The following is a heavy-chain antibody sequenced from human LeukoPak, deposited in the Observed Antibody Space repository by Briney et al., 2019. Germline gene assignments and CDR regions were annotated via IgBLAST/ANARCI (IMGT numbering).Heavy chain of an antibody. Sequence: GGSLRLSCAASGFTFSIFGIHWVRQAPGKGLEWVAAISPDGNREYYTESVKGRFTVSRDNSNNMIYPQINSLRGDDSAVYYCAKINNVDDFWGQGTLVTVSS. CDR3: AKINNVDDF. D-gene: IGHD1/OR15-1a*01. CDR2: ISPDGNRE. CDR1: GFTFSIFG. J-gene: IGHJ4*02. V-gene: IGHV3-30*18.